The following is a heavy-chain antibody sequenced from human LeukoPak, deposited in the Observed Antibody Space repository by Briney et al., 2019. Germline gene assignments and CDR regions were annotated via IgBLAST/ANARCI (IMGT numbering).Heavy chain of an antibody. CDR3: ARDGYSSGWYRGRYFDY. Sequence: GGSLRLSCAASGFSFSDYAIHWVRQAPGKGLEWVAGVSNDGTNRLYADSVKGRFTISRDNSKNTLYLQMNSLRAEDTAVYYCARDGYSSGWYRGRYFDYWGQGTLVTVSS. V-gene: IGHV3-30*14. D-gene: IGHD6-19*01. CDR1: GFSFSDYA. CDR2: VSNDGTNR. J-gene: IGHJ4*02.